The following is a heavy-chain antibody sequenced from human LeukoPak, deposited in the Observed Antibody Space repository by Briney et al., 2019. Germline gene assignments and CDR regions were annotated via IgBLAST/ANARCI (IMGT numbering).Heavy chain of an antibody. CDR1: GGSFGGYY. D-gene: IGHD3-10*01. CDR3: ARRDYYGSGSYFPKAFDI. CDR2: INHSGST. J-gene: IGHJ3*02. Sequence: SETLSLTCAVYGGSFGGYYWSWIRQPPGKGLEWIGEINHSGSTNYNPSLKSRVTISADTSKNQFSLKLSSVTAADTAVYYCARRDYYGSGSYFPKAFDIWGQGTMVTVSS. V-gene: IGHV4-34*01.